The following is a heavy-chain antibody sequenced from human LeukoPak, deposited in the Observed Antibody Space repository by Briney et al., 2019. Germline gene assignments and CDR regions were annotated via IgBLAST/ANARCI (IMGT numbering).Heavy chain of an antibody. Sequence: SETLSLTCTVSGGSISSGGYYWSWIRQPPGKGLVWIGYIYHSGSTYYNPSLKSRVTISVDRSKNQFSLKLSSVTAADTAVYYCARGRVGQWPYYYYYMDVWGKGTTVTVSS. J-gene: IGHJ6*03. CDR2: IYHSGST. D-gene: IGHD6-19*01. CDR1: GGSISSGGYY. CDR3: ARGRVGQWPYYYYYMDV. V-gene: IGHV4-30-2*01.